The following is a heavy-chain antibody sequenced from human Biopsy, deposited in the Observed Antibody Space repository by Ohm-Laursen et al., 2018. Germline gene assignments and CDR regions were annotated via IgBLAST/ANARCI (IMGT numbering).Heavy chain of an antibody. J-gene: IGHJ4*02. CDR2: IWSDGNNK. V-gene: IGHV3-33*01. Sequence: RSLRLSCAASGFTFSRHGMHLVRQAPGKGLEWVAVIWSDGNNKYYANSVKGRFTISRDTSRNTLYMQMNSLRVEDTALYYCVRDAEEFDSSGPRFDYWGQGTLVTVSS. D-gene: IGHD3-22*01. CDR3: VRDAEEFDSSGPRFDY. CDR1: GFTFSRHG.